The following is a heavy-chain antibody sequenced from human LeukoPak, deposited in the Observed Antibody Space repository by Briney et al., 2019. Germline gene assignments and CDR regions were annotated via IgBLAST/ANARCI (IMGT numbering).Heavy chain of an antibody. J-gene: IGHJ6*02. CDR2: ISAYNGNT. D-gene: IGHD3-10*01. CDR3: ARASTSNYYGSGSPYLGMDV. Sequence: ASVKVSCKASGYTFTSYGISWVRQAPGQGLEWMGWISAYNGNTNYAQKLQGRVTMTTDTSTSTAYMELRSLRSEDTAVYYCARASTSNYYGSGSPYLGMDVWGQGTTVTVSS. CDR1: GYTFTSYG. V-gene: IGHV1-18*01.